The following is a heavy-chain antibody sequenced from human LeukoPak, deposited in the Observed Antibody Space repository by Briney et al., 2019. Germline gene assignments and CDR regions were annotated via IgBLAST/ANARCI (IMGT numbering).Heavy chain of an antibody. Sequence: WVRQAPGKGLEWIGYIYYSGSTYYNPSLKSRVTISVDTSKNQFSLKLSSVTAADTAVYYCARAGDIVVVPAAGQDWFDPWGQGTLVTVSS. D-gene: IGHD2-2*01. J-gene: IGHJ5*02. V-gene: IGHV4-31*02. CDR2: IYYSGST. CDR3: ARAGDIVVVPAAGQDWFDP.